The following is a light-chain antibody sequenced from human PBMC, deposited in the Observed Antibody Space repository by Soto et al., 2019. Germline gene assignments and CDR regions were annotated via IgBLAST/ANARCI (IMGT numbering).Light chain of an antibody. CDR3: SSYTTSSTLVV. CDR1: SSDIGDYNY. J-gene: IGLJ2*01. CDR2: DVS. V-gene: IGLV2-14*03. Sequence: QSALTQPASVSGSPGQSITISCSGISSDIGDYNYASWYQQHPGRAPKLVIYDVSYRPSGVSNRFSGSKSGNTASLTISGLQAEDEADYYCSSYTTSSTLVVFGGGTKLTVL.